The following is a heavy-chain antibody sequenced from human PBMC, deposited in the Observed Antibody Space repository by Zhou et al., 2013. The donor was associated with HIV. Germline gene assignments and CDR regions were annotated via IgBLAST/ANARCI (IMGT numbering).Heavy chain of an antibody. J-gene: IGHJ4*02. D-gene: IGHD2-21*02. V-gene: IGHV1-69*05. CDR2: LIPIFGTA. CDR3: GTIPHLTGNAVDMTAIGGGDY. Sequence: QVQLVQSGAEVKKPGSSVKVSCKASGGTFRSYAINWVRQAPGQGLEWMGGLIPIFGTANYAQKFQGRVTISTDESATTAYMELSSLRSEDTAVYYCGTIPHLTGNAVDMTAIGGGDYWGREPGHRFL. CDR1: GGTFRSYA.